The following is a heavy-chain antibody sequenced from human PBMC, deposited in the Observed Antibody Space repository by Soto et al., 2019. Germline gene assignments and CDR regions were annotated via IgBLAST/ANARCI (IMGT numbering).Heavy chain of an antibody. CDR1: GYTFTSYD. Sequence: ASVKVSCRASGYTFTSYDINWVRQATGQGLEWMGWMNPNSGNTGYAQKFQGRVTMTRNTSISTAYMELSSLRSEDTAVYYCARVKSDYVWGSYRYYYYGMDVWGQGTTVTVSS. CDR3: ARVKSDYVWGSYRYYYYGMDV. CDR2: MNPNSGNT. D-gene: IGHD3-16*02. V-gene: IGHV1-8*01. J-gene: IGHJ6*02.